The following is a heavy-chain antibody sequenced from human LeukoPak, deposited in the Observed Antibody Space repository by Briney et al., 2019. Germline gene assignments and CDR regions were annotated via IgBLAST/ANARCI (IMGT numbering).Heavy chain of an antibody. CDR2: INHSGST. Sequence: SETLSLTCAVYGGSFSGYYWSWIRQPPGKGLEWIGEINHSGSTNYNPSLKSRVTISVDTSKNQFSLKLSSVTAADTAVYYCARELGYCSSTSCQHWFDPWGQGTLVTVSS. D-gene: IGHD2-2*01. CDR1: GGSFSGYY. J-gene: IGHJ5*02. V-gene: IGHV4-34*01. CDR3: ARELGYCSSTSCQHWFDP.